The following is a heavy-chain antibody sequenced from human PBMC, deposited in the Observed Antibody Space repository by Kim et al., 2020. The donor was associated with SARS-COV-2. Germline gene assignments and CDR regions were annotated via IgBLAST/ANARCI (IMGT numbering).Heavy chain of an antibody. CDR3: AKILGAAGSYY. Sequence: GGSLRLSCVASGFTFSSYGMSWVRQAPGKGLEWVSAISGSGGSTYYADSVKGRFTVSRDNSKYTLYLQMNSLRAEDTAVYYCAKILGAAGSYYWAQGPLGT. D-gene: IGHD6-13*01. V-gene: IGHV3-23*01. CDR2: ISGSGGST. J-gene: IGHJ4*02. CDR1: GFTFSSYG.